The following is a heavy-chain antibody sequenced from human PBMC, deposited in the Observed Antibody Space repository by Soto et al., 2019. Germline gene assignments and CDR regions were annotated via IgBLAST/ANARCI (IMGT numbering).Heavy chain of an antibody. CDR2: ISTSSNYR. V-gene: IGHV3-21*01. D-gene: IGHD5-12*01. CDR1: GFTFSSYS. CDR3: ARDSWGSVVATTIDY. Sequence: PGGSLRLSCAASGFTFSSYSMNWVRQAPGKGLEWVSSISTSSNYRYYADSLKGRFTISRDNAENLLYLEMNSLRAEDTAVYYCARDSWGSVVATTIDYWGQGTLVTVSS. J-gene: IGHJ4*02.